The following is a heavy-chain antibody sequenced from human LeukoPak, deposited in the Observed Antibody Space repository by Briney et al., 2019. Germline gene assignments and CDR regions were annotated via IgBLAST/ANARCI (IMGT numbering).Heavy chain of an antibody. V-gene: IGHV1-2*06. CDR2: IILNDGRT. Sequence: ASVKVSCKASGFRFSDYYLHWVRQAPGQSLEWMGRIILNDGRTKYAQRFEGRVSMTRDTSISTAYMELIMQTSDDTAVYYCPTDGGKHNFDYWGQGTLVTVSS. CDR3: PTDGGKHNFDY. J-gene: IGHJ4*02. CDR1: GFRFSDYY. D-gene: IGHD1-26*01.